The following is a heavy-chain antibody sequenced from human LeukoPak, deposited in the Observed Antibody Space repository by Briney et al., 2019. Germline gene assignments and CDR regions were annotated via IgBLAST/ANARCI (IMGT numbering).Heavy chain of an antibody. J-gene: IGHJ4*02. CDR2: INSDESST. Sequence: GGSLRLSCVASGFTFSSYWMHWVRQAPGKGLVWVSRINSDESSTSYADSVKGRFTISRDNAKNTLYLQVSSLRAEDTAVYYCARAYSGSYFSDFWGQGTLVTVSS. CDR3: ARAYSGSYFSDF. D-gene: IGHD1-26*01. V-gene: IGHV3-74*01. CDR1: GFTFSSYW.